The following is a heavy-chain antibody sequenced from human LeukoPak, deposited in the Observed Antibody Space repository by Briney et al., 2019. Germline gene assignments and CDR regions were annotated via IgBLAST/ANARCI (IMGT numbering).Heavy chain of an antibody. Sequence: SETLSLTCAVYGGSFSGYYWSWIRRPPGKGLEWIGEINHSGSTNHNPSLKSRVTISVDASKNQFSLKLSSVTAADTAVYYCARGQDVVTSLKYWGQGTLVTVSS. V-gene: IGHV4-34*01. CDR3: ARGQDVVTSLKY. D-gene: IGHD2-15*01. J-gene: IGHJ4*02. CDR2: INHSGST. CDR1: GGSFSGYY.